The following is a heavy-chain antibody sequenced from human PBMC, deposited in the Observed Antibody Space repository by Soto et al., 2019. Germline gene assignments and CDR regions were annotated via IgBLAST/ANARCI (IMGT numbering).Heavy chain of an antibody. CDR3: ARDRSGSYLDY. J-gene: IGHJ4*02. Sequence: QVQLVESGGGVVQPGRSLRLSCAASGFTFSSYGMHWVRQAPGKGLEWVAVIWYDGSNKYYADSVKGRFTISRDNSKNTLYLQMNSLRAEDTAVYYCARDRSGSYLDYRGQGTLVTVSS. V-gene: IGHV3-33*01. CDR1: GFTFSSYG. D-gene: IGHD1-26*01. CDR2: IWYDGSNK.